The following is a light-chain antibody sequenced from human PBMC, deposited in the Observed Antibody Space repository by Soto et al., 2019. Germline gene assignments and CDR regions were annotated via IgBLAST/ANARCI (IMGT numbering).Light chain of an antibody. J-gene: IGLJ1*01. CDR3: QSYDSSLSVLYV. CDR2: GNS. Sequence: QSALTQPPSVSGAPGQRVTISCTGSSPKIGAGYDVHWYQQLPGTAPKLLIYGNSNRPSGVPDRFSGSKSGTSASLAITGLQAEDEADYYCQSYDSSLSVLYVFGTGTKVTVL. CDR1: SPKIGAGYD. V-gene: IGLV1-40*01.